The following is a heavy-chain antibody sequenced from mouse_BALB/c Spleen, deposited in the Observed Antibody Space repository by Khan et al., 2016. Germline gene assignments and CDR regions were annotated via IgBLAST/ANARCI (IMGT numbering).Heavy chain of an antibody. V-gene: IGHV2-2*02. J-gene: IGHJ3*01. Sequence: QVQLKESGPGLVQPSQSLSITCTVSGFSLTTYVVHWVRQSPGKGLEWLGVIWSGGSTDYNAAFISRLGISKDNSKSQVFFDMNSLQANDTAIYYCATVYDGVPAWFTYWGQGTLVTVSA. D-gene: IGHD2-3*01. CDR2: IWSGGST. CDR1: GFSLTTYV. CDR3: ATVYDGVPAWFTY.